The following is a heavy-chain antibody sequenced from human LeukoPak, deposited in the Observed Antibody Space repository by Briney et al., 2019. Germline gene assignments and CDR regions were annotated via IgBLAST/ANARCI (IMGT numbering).Heavy chain of an antibody. J-gene: IGHJ4*02. CDR3: ARPQYSSGWPFDY. D-gene: IGHD6-19*01. Sequence: SETLSLTCTVSGGSISSGGYYWSWIRQPPGKGLEWIGSIYYSGSTYYNPSLKSRVTISVDTSKNQFSLELSSVTAADTAVYYCARPQYSSGWPFDYWGQGTLVTVSS. V-gene: IGHV4-39*01. CDR1: GGSISSGGYY. CDR2: IYYSGST.